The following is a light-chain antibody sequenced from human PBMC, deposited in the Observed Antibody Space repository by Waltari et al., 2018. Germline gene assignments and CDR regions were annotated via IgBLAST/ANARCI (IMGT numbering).Light chain of an antibody. CDR1: PPNLGTNY. CDR3: GTWDSSMSVGV. V-gene: IGLV1-51*01. Sequence: QSVLTQPHSVSAASGQKVTISCAGSPPNLGTNYAHGYQQLPGTAPKHLNYEVGKRPAGILGRCSGAKSCTSATLYIHGLQTGDEADYYCGTWDSSMSVGVLGGGTKVTVL. J-gene: IGLJ2*01. CDR2: EVG.